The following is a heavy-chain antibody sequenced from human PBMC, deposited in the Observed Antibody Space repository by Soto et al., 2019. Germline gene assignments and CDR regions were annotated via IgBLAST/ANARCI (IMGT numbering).Heavy chain of an antibody. V-gene: IGHV3-30*18. CDR1: GFRLSSYA. J-gene: IGHJ4*02. Sequence: GXSLRLAFATSGFRLSSYALHWVRQAPVKGLEWVALMSYDESKKYYADSVKGRFTISRDTSKNTLVLEMNNLRVEDTAVYYCAKDRRDGDFMHILVVDFWGQGALVTVSS. CDR3: AKDRRDGDFMHILVVDF. CDR2: MSYDESKK. D-gene: IGHD2-15*01.